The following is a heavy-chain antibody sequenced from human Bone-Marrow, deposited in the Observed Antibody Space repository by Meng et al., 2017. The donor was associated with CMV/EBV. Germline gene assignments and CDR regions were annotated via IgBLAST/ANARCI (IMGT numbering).Heavy chain of an antibody. V-gene: IGHV4-61*01. J-gene: IGHJ5*02. CDR1: GGSVSSGSYY. D-gene: IGHD1-14*01. CDR2: IYYSGST. Sequence: SETLSLTCTVSGGSVSSGSYYWSWIRQPPGKGLEWIGYIYYSGSTNYNPSLKSRVTISVDTSKNQLSLKLTSLTAADTAVYYCARDPRPEGDWIDPWGQGTLVTVSS. CDR3: ARDPRPEGDWIDP.